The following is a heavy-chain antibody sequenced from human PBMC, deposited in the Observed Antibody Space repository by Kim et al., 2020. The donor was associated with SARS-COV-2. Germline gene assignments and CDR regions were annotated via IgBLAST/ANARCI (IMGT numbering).Heavy chain of an antibody. V-gene: IGHV3-23*03. CDR3: AKDKGSSFGSYVPYYFDY. CDR2: IYSGGSST. D-gene: IGHD1-26*01. Sequence: GGSLRLSCAASGFTFSSYAMSWVRQAPGKGLEWVSVIYSGGSSTYYADSVKGRFTISRDNSKNTLYLQMNSLRAEDTAVYYCAKDKGSSFGSYVPYYFDYCGQGTLVTVSS. CDR1: GFTFSSYA. J-gene: IGHJ4*02.